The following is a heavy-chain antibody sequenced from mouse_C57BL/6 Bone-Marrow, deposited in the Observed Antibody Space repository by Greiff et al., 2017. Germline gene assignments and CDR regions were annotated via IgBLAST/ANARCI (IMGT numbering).Heavy chain of an antibody. D-gene: IGHD1-1*01. CDR3: ASYGSSLAWFAY. Sequence: EVKLMESGPELVKPGASVKISCKASGYSFTDYNMNWVKQSHGKSLEWIGVINPNYGTTSYNQKFKGKATLTVDQSSSTAYMQLNSLTSEDSAVYYCASYGSSLAWFAYWGQGTLVTVSA. CDR2: INPNYGTT. CDR1: GYSFTDYN. J-gene: IGHJ3*01. V-gene: IGHV1-39*01.